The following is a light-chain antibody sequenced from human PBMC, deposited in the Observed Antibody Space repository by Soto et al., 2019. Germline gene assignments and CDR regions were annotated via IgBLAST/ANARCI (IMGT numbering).Light chain of an antibody. Sequence: QYVLTQPPSVSGATGQRVTISCTGSRSNIGAGYDVHWYQQLPGTAPKLLIYGTNNRPSGVPDRFSGSKSGMSASLAITGLQAADEANYYCQSYDNSLSGSRVFGGGTKLTVL. CDR3: QSYDNSLSGSRV. J-gene: IGLJ3*02. CDR1: RSNIGAGYD. CDR2: GTN. V-gene: IGLV1-40*01.